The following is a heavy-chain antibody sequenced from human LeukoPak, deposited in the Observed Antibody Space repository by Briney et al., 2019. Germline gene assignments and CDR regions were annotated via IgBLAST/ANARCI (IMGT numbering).Heavy chain of an antibody. Sequence: SVKVSCKASGGTFSSYAISWVRQAPGQGLEWMGRIIPIFGIANYAQKFQGRVTITADKSTSTAYMELSSLRSEDTAVYYCARNWAYSSSYENCYYYGMDVWGQGTTVTVSS. D-gene: IGHD6-6*01. CDR3: ARNWAYSSSYENCYYYGMDV. J-gene: IGHJ6*02. CDR1: GGTFSSYA. CDR2: IIPIFGIA. V-gene: IGHV1-69*04.